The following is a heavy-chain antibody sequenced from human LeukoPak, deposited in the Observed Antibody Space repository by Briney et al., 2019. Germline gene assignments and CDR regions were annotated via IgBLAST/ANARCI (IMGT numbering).Heavy chain of an antibody. CDR2: IQYDGSNE. Sequence: GGSLRLSCAASRFTFSSYGMHWVRQAPGKGLGWVAYIQYDGSNEQYADSVKGRFSISRDSSKNILYLQMNSLRAEDTAVYYCATFPFVVRTDNFDYWGQGTLVTVSS. CDR1: RFTFSSYG. D-gene: IGHD4-23*01. V-gene: IGHV3-30*02. CDR3: ATFPFVVRTDNFDY. J-gene: IGHJ4*02.